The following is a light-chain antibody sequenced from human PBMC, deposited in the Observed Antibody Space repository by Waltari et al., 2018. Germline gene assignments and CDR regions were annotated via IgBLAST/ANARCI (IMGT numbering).Light chain of an antibody. Sequence: QSVLTQPPSASGTPGQRVTISCSGSSSAIGANYVYWYKQLPGTAPKLLIYGNTQRPSGVPDRFSGSKSGTSASLAISDLRSEDEADYYCAAWDDNLLYVFGTGTKVTVL. J-gene: IGLJ1*01. V-gene: IGLV1-47*01. CDR3: AAWDDNLLYV. CDR2: GNT. CDR1: SSAIGANY.